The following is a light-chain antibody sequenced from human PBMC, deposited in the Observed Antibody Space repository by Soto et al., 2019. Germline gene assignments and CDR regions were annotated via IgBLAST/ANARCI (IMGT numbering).Light chain of an antibody. Sequence: QPVLTQSPSASASLGASVKLTCTLSSGHSDFAIAWHQQQPQKGPRYLMKLNSDDSHLKGDGIPDRFSGSSSGAERHLTIASLQSEDEADYYCQTWGTGIQVFGGGTKLTVL. CDR3: QTWGTGIQV. CDR2: LNSDDSH. V-gene: IGLV4-69*01. J-gene: IGLJ2*01. CDR1: SGHSDFA.